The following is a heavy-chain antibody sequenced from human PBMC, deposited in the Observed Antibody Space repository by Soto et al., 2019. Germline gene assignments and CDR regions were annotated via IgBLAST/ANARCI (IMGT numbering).Heavy chain of an antibody. CDR3: ARGGWFDP. J-gene: IGHJ5*02. CDR2: INHSGST. CDR1: GGSFSGYY. Sequence: KPSETLSLTCAVYGGSFSGYYWSWIRQPPGKGLEWIGEINHSGSTNYNPSLKSRVTISVDTSKNQFSLKLSSVTAADTAVYYCARGGWFDPWGQGTLVTVSS. V-gene: IGHV4-34*01.